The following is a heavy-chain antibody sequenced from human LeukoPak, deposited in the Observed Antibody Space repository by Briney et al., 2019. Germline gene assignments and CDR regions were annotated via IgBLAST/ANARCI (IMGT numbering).Heavy chain of an antibody. CDR1: GFTFSGYD. J-gene: IGHJ4*02. CDR3: AKDIAAAGGPCAY. D-gene: IGHD6-13*01. V-gene: IGHV3-33*06. CDR2: IRSDGSDK. Sequence: GRSLRLSCAASGFTFSGYDMHWVRQAPGKGLEWVALIRSDGSDKYYADSVKGRFTISRDNSKNTVFLQMNSLRAEDTAVYCCAKDIAAAGGPCAYWGRGTLVTVS.